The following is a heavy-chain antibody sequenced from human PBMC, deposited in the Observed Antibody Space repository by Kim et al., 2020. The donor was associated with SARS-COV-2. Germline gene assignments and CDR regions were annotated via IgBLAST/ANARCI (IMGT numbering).Heavy chain of an antibody. Sequence: GGSLRLSCAASGFTFSSYGMHWVRQAPGKGLEWVAVIWYDGSNKYYADSVKGRFTISRDNSKNTLYLQMNSLRAEDTAVYYCARDSDGLGWDYWGQGTLVTVSS. D-gene: IGHD3-10*01. CDR2: IWYDGSNK. CDR3: ARDSDGLGWDY. V-gene: IGHV3-33*01. CDR1: GFTFSSYG. J-gene: IGHJ4*02.